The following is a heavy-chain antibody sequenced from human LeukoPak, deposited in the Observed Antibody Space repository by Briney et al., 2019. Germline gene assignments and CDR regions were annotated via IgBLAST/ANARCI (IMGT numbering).Heavy chain of an antibody. D-gene: IGHD6-19*01. Sequence: PGGSLRLSCAASGFTFSSHWMTWVRQAPGKGLEWVANINEDGSNKWHLGSVKGRFTVSRDNARNALYLQMNSLRVEDTAVYYCTRVIVAVPGYFDYFDFWGQGALVTVSS. CDR2: INEDGSNK. CDR3: TRVIVAVPGYFDYFDF. CDR1: GFTFSSHW. V-gene: IGHV3-7*01. J-gene: IGHJ4*02.